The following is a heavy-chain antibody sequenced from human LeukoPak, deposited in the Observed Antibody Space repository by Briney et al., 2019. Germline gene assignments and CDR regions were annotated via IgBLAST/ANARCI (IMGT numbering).Heavy chain of an antibody. Sequence: GASVKVSCKASGYTLASYAFSWVRQAPGQGLEWMGSISAYNGNTNYAQKLQGRVTMTTDKSTSTAYMELWSLRSDDTAVYYCARGEGSSVYYYMDVWGKGTTVTVSS. J-gene: IGHJ6*03. D-gene: IGHD6-13*01. V-gene: IGHV1-18*01. CDR3: ARGEGSSVYYYMDV. CDR1: GYTLASYA. CDR2: ISAYNGNT.